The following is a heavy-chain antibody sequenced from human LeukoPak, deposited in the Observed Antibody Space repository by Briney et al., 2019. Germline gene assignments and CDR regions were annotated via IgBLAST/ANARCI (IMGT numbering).Heavy chain of an antibody. CDR2: IYYSGST. Sequence: SETLSLTCTVAGGSISSYYWSWIRQPPGKGLEWIGYIYYSGSTNYNPSLKSRVTISVDTSKNQFSLKLSSVTAADTAVYYCASGTPTYYYGSGSPLDAFDIWGQATMVTVSS. CDR1: GGSISSYY. CDR3: ASGTPTYYYGSGSPLDAFDI. V-gene: IGHV4-59*01. D-gene: IGHD3-10*01. J-gene: IGHJ3*02.